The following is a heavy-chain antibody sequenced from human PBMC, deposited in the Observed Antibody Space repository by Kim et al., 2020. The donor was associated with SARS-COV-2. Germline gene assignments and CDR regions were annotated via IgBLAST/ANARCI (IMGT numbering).Heavy chain of an antibody. CDR1: GSSFNTDA. D-gene: IGHD1-26*01. CDR3: TKDVSNMVGASAY. J-gene: IGHJ4*02. CDR2: IDISGDYT. V-gene: IGHV3-23*01. Sequence: GGSLRLSCAASGSSFNTDAMAWVRQAPGKGLEWVSTIDISGDYTHYADSVKGRFTISRDNSGTTLYLQMHSLRAEDTAVYFCTKDVSNMVGASAYWGQGTLVIVSS.